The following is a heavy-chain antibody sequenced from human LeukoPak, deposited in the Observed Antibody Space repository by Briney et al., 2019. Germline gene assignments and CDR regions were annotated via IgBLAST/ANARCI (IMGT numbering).Heavy chain of an antibody. CDR3: ARGFPPRRSYDSSGYYSYNFDY. J-gene: IGHJ4*02. Sequence: ASVKVSCKASGYNFRSFGIGWVRQAPGQGLEWMGWISGYNGNTNYTEKFQGRVTMTTDTSTNTAYMELRSLRSDDTTVYYCARGFPPRRSYDSSGYYSYNFDYWGQGTLVTVSS. CDR2: ISGYNGNT. CDR1: GYNFRSFG. D-gene: IGHD3-22*01. V-gene: IGHV1-18*01.